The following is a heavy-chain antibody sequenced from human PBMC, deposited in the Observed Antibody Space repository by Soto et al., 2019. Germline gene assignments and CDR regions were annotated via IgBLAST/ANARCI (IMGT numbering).Heavy chain of an antibody. D-gene: IGHD6-13*01. CDR2: IYPGDSDT. CDR3: ARPDSSSWYLAFDI. CDR1: GHSFTSYW. J-gene: IGHJ3*02. Sequence: PGESLKISCKGSGHSFTSYWIGWVRQMPGKGLEWMGIIYPGDSDTRYSPSFQGQVTIPADKSISTAYLQWSSLKASDTAMYYCARPDSSSWYLAFDIWGQGTMVTVSS. V-gene: IGHV5-51*01.